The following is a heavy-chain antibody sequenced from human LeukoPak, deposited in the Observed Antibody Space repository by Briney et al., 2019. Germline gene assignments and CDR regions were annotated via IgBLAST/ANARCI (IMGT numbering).Heavy chain of an antibody. CDR3: ARQLGYCSDGTCYFDH. Sequence: GGSLRLSCAASGFTFSSYVMSWVRQAPGKGLEFVSALSSGGGPHYADSVKGRFIISRENSGNTLYLQMNSLRGEDSATYYCARQLGYCSDGTCYFDHWGQGTLATVS. J-gene: IGHJ4*02. D-gene: IGHD2-15*01. CDR2: LSSGGGP. V-gene: IGHV3-23*01. CDR1: GFTFSSYV.